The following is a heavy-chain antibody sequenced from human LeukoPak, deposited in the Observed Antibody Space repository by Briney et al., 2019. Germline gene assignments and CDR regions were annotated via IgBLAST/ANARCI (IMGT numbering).Heavy chain of an antibody. Sequence: GESLKISCKGSGHSFTSYWIGWVRHMPGKGLEWMGIIYPGDSDTRYSPSFQGQVTISADKSISTAYLQWSSLKASDTAMYYCARQPMIVDSLSWFDPWGQGTLVTVSS. V-gene: IGHV5-51*01. D-gene: IGHD3-22*01. CDR1: GHSFTSYW. CDR2: IYPGDSDT. CDR3: ARQPMIVDSLSWFDP. J-gene: IGHJ5*02.